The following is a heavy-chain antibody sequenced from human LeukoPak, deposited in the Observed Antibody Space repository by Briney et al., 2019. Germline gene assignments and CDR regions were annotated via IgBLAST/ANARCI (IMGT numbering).Heavy chain of an antibody. Sequence: ASVKVSCKASGYTFTSSDINWVRQATGEGLEWMGWMSPNSGGTNYAQKFQGWVTMTRDTSISTAYMELSRLRSGDTAVYYCARGSPRGSSWFDPWGQGTLVTVSS. D-gene: IGHD1-26*01. V-gene: IGHV1-2*04. CDR2: MSPNSGGT. CDR3: ARGSPRGSSWFDP. CDR1: GYTFTSSD. J-gene: IGHJ5*02.